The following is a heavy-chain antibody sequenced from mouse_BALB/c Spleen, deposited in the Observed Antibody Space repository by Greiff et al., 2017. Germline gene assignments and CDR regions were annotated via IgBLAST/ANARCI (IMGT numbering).Heavy chain of an antibody. D-gene: IGHD1-1*01. J-gene: IGHJ3*01. Sequence: QVQLQQSGAELAKPGASVKMSCKASGYTFTSYWMHWVKQRPGQGLEWIGYINPSTGYTEYNQKFKDKATLTADKSSSTAYMQLSSLTSEDSAVYYCARGEIYYGSSDVGFAYWGQGTLVTVSA. CDR3: ARGEIYYGSSDVGFAY. CDR2: INPSTGYT. V-gene: IGHV1-7*01. CDR1: GYTFTSYW.